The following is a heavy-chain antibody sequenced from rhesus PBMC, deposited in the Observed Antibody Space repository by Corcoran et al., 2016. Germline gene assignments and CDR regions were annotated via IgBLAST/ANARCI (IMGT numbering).Heavy chain of an antibody. CDR3: ARGYSNTYMDY. CDR2: ISYTGGST. CDR1: GFSFSDYY. D-gene: IGHD5-12*01. J-gene: IGHJ4*01. Sequence: EVQLVESGGGFAKPGGSLRLSCAASGFSFSDYYMYWGRQAPGKGREWVSGISYTGGSTYDADSVKGRFTISRENAKNTLDLQMDSLRAEDTAVYYCARGYSNTYMDYWGQGVLVTVSS. V-gene: IGHV3S18*01.